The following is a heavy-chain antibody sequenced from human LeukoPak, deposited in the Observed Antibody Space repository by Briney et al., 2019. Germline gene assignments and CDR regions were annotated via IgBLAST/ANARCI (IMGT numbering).Heavy chain of an antibody. CDR2: IYYSGST. CDR1: GGSISSGGYY. V-gene: IGHV4-31*03. CDR3: ARVSGRYYYDSSGYYYFDC. J-gene: IGHJ4*02. D-gene: IGHD3-22*01. Sequence: SETLSLTCTVSGGSISSGGYYWSWIRQHPGKGLEWIGYIYYSGSTYYNPSLKSRVTISVDTSKNQFSLKLSSVTAADTAVYYCARVSGRYYYDSSGYYYFDCWGQGTLVTVSS.